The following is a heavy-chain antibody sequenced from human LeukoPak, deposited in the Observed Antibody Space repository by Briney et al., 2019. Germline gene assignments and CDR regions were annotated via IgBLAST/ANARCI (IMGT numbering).Heavy chain of an antibody. Sequence: PGGSLRLSCAASGFTFSSYGMHWVRQAPGKGLEWVAFIRYDGSNKYYADSVKGRFTISRDNSKNTLYLQMNSLRAEDTAVYYCAKCHSSSWYYYYYYMDVWGKGTTVTISS. CDR3: AKCHSSSWYYYYYYMDV. CDR2: IRYDGSNK. CDR1: GFTFSSYG. D-gene: IGHD6-13*01. J-gene: IGHJ6*03. V-gene: IGHV3-30*02.